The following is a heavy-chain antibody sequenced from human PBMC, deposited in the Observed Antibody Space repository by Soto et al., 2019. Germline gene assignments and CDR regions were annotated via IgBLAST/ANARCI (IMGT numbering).Heavy chain of an antibody. J-gene: IGHJ4*02. CDR3: AKELEVLGDILTGFDY. CDR1: GFTFSSYG. CDR2: ISYDGSNK. V-gene: IGHV3-30*18. Sequence: WSLRLSCAASGFTFSSYGMHWVRQAPGKGLEWVAVISYDGSNKYYADSVKGRFTISRDNSKNTLYLQMNSLRAEDTAVYYCAKELEVLGDILTGFDYWGQGTLVTVSS. D-gene: IGHD3-9*01.